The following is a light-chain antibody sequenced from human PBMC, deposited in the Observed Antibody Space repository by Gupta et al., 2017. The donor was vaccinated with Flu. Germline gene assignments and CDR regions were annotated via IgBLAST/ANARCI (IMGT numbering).Light chain of an antibody. Sequence: EIVMTQSAAILSVPPGETATVSCRTSQSITNDLAWYQQKPGQAPRLIIYDTSIRATGGPARCSSSGAGAEFTLPINGLQSEDFAVYYCQQYNNWPPLTFGEGTKVEIK. CDR1: QSITND. V-gene: IGKV3-15*01. CDR3: QQYNNWPPLT. CDR2: DTS. J-gene: IGKJ4*01.